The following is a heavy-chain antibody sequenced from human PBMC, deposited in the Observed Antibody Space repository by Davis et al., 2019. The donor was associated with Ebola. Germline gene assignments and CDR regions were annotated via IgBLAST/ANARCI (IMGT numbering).Heavy chain of an antibody. Sequence: GGSLRLSCAASGFTFNTYTMNWVRQAPGKGLEWVSSISSSSSYISYADSVKGRFTISRDNAKNSLYLQMHSLRAEDTAVYYCARDGYDFWSGYYFHGMDVWGQGTTVTVSS. J-gene: IGHJ6*02. CDR1: GFTFNTYT. D-gene: IGHD3-3*01. V-gene: IGHV3-21*01. CDR2: ISSSSSYI. CDR3: ARDGYDFWSGYYFHGMDV.